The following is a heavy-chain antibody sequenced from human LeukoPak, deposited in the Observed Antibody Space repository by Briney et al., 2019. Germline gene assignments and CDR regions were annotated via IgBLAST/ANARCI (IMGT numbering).Heavy chain of an antibody. CDR2: IYSGGNT. CDR1: GLTVSNNY. V-gene: IGHV3-66*01. J-gene: IGHJ2*01. D-gene: IGHD1-26*01. Sequence: VGSLSLSCAASGLTVSNNYMSWVRQAPGEGLEWVSVIYSGGNTYYADSVKGRFTISRDNSKNTLYLQMNSLRAEDTAVYYCASLVGTSKTYFDLWGRGTLVTVPS. CDR3: ASLVGTSKTYFDL.